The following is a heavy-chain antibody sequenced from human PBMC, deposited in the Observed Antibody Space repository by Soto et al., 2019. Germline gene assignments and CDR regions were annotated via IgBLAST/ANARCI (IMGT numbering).Heavy chain of an antibody. CDR1: GFTFDDYG. CDR2: ISWNGGSI. CDR3: AKDMAGTTGAFDI. D-gene: IGHD1-1*01. J-gene: IGHJ3*02. Sequence: GGSLRLSCEASGFTFDDYGMHRVRQAPGKGLEWVSGISWNGGSIGYADSVKGRFTISRDNAKNSLYLQMNSLRAEDTALYYCAKDMAGTTGAFDIWGQGTMVTVS. V-gene: IGHV3-9*01.